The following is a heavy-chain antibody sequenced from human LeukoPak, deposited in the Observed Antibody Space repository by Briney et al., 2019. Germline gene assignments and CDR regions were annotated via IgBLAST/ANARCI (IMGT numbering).Heavy chain of an antibody. Sequence: GASVKVSCKASGGTFSSYAISWVRQAPGQGLEWMGGIIPIFGTANYAQKFQGRVTITTDESTSTAYVELSSLRSEDTAVYYCARDGDTAMGTFDYWGQGTLVTVSS. CDR1: GGTFSSYA. CDR2: IIPIFGTA. J-gene: IGHJ4*02. CDR3: ARDGDTAMGTFDY. D-gene: IGHD5-18*01. V-gene: IGHV1-69*05.